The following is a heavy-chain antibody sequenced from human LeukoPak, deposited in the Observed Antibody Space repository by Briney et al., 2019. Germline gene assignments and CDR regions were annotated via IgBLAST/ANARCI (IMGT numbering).Heavy chain of an antibody. J-gene: IGHJ5*02. Sequence: SETLSLTCTVSGGSISSYYWSWIRQPAGKGLEWIGRIYTSGSTNYNPSLKSRVTMSVATSKNQFSLKLSSVTAADTAVYYCARDVSFEQLGNWFDPWGQGTLVTVSS. CDR3: ARDVSFEQLGNWFDP. CDR2: IYTSGST. CDR1: GGSISSYY. V-gene: IGHV4-4*07. D-gene: IGHD6-13*01.